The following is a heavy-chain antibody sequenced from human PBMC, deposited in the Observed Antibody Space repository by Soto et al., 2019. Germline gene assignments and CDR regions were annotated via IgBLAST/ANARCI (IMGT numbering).Heavy chain of an antibody. CDR3: ARTLKPESILDY. CDR2: IYYSGTT. CDR1: GAFISSGGYY. V-gene: IGHV4-31*03. J-gene: IGHJ4*02. D-gene: IGHD2-21*01. Sequence: QVQLQESGPGLIKPSQTLSLTCTVSGAFISSGGYYWSWIRQHPGKGLEGIGYIYYSGTTYYNPSLKSRVTIFEDTSKNQFSLEVTSVTAADTAVYYCARTLKPESILDYWGQGILVTVSS.